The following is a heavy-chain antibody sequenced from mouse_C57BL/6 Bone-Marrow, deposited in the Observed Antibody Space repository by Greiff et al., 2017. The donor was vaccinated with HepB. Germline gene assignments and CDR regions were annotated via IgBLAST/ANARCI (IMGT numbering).Heavy chain of an antibody. Sequence: VKLMESGAELARPGASVKLSCKASGYTFTSYGISWVKQRTGQGLEWIGEIYPRSGNTYYNEKFKGKATLTADKSSSTAYMELRSLTSEDSAVYFCATPYYYGSSYVGYWGQGTTLTVSS. V-gene: IGHV1-81*01. CDR1: GYTFTSYG. CDR2: IYPRSGNT. D-gene: IGHD1-1*01. CDR3: ATPYYYGSSYVGY. J-gene: IGHJ2*01.